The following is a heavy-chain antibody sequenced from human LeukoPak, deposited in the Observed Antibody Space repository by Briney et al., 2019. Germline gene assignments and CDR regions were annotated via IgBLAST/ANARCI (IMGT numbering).Heavy chain of an antibody. V-gene: IGHV1-18*04. CDR2: ISAYNGNT. Sequence: ASVKVSCKASGYTFTSYGISWVRQAPGRGLEWMGWISAYNGNTNYAQKLQGRVTMTTDTSTSTAYMELRSLRSDDTAVYYCARDRQQWLESPFDYWGQGTLVTVSS. CDR3: ARDRQQWLESPFDY. CDR1: GYTFTSYG. D-gene: IGHD6-19*01. J-gene: IGHJ4*02.